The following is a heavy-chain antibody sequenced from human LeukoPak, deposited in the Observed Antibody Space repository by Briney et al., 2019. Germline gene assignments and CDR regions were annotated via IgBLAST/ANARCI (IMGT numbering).Heavy chain of an antibody. D-gene: IGHD3-22*01. CDR1: GYTFTGYY. J-gene: IGHJ3*02. V-gene: IGHV1-46*01. Sequence: ASVKVSCKASGYTFTGYYMHWVRQAPGQGLEWMGIINPSGGSTSYAQKFQGRVTMTRDMSTSTVYMELSSLRSEDTAVYYCARERAPHSSGYSDAFDIWGQGTMVTVSS. CDR3: ARERAPHSSGYSDAFDI. CDR2: INPSGGST.